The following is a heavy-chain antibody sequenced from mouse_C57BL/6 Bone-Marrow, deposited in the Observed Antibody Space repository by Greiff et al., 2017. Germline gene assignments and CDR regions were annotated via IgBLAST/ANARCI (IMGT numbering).Heavy chain of an antibody. J-gene: IGHJ4*01. CDR1: GFTFSDYY. CDR3: ARYYYYGWGPYAMDY. Sequence: EVQLVESEGGLVQPGSSMKLSCTASGFTFSDYYMAWVRQVPEKGLEWVANITYDGSSTYYLDSLKSRFIISRDNAKNILYLQMSSLKSEDTATYYCARYYYYGWGPYAMDYWGQGTSVTVSS. CDR2: ITYDGSST. D-gene: IGHD1-1*01. V-gene: IGHV5-16*01.